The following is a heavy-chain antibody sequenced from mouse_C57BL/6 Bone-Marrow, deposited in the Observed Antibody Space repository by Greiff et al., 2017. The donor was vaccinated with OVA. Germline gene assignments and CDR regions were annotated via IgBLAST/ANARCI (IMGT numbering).Heavy chain of an antibody. CDR2: IYPGDGDT. CDR1: GYAFSSSW. V-gene: IGHV1-82*01. Sequence: QVQLKESGPELVKPGASVKISCKASGYAFSSSWMNWVKQRPGKGLEWIGRIYPGDGDTNYNGKFKGKATLTADKSSSTAYMQLSSLTSEDSAVYFCARGDYYGQFAYWGQGTLVTVSA. CDR3: ARGDYYGQFAY. D-gene: IGHD1-1*01. J-gene: IGHJ3*01.